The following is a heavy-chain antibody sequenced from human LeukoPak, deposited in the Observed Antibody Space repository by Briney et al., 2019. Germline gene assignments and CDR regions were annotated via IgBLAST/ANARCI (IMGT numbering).Heavy chain of an antibody. CDR1: GGSISSYY. Sequence: PSETLSLTCTVSGGSISSYYWGWIRQPPGKGLEWIGYIYYSGSTNYNPSLKSRVTISVDTSKNQFSLKLSSVTAADTAVYYCARYSYGRHDAFDIWGQGTMVTVSS. D-gene: IGHD5-18*01. V-gene: IGHV4-59*01. CDR2: IYYSGST. J-gene: IGHJ3*02. CDR3: ARYSYGRHDAFDI.